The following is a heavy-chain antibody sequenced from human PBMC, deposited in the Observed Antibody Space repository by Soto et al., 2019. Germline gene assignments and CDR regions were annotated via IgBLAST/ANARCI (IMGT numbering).Heavy chain of an antibody. Sequence: GSLRLSCAASGFTFSDYYMSWIRQAPGKGLEWISYIDTSSTKIYYADSMKGRFTISRDNSKNTLYLQMNSLRAEDTAVYYCARVFDTGAGDYWGQGTMVTVSS. CDR1: GFTFSDYY. V-gene: IGHV3-11*04. CDR2: IDTSSTKI. J-gene: IGHJ4*02. CDR3: ARVFDTGAGDY. D-gene: IGHD2-8*02.